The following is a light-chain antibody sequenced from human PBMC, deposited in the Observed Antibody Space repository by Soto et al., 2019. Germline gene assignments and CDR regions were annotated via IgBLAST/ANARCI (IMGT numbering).Light chain of an antibody. CDR1: SSDVGSYNY. V-gene: IGLV2-14*01. CDR3: SSYTTSSTYV. J-gene: IGLJ1*01. CDR2: DVS. Sequence: LTQPASVSGSPGQSITISCTGTSSDVGSYNYVSWYQQHPGKAPKVMIYDVSNRPSGVSYRFSGSKSGNTASLTISGLQAEDEADYYCSSYTTSSTYVFGTGTKVTVL.